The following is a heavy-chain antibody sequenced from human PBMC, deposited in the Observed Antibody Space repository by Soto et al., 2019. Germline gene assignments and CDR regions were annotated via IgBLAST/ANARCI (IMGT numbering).Heavy chain of an antibody. CDR2: IYYSGST. CDR3: ARSLLGDGDYADDAFDI. Sequence: QVQLQESGPGLVKPSQTLSLTCTVSGGSISSGDYYWSWIRQPPGKGLEWIGYIYYSGSTYYNPSLKSRVTISVDTSKNQFSLKLSSVTAADTAVYYCARSLLGDGDYADDAFDIWGQGTMVTVS. D-gene: IGHD4-17*01. CDR1: GGSISSGDYY. J-gene: IGHJ3*02. V-gene: IGHV4-30-4*01.